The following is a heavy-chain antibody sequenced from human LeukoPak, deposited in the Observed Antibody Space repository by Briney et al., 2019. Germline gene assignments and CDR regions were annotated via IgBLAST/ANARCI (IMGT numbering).Heavy chain of an antibody. Sequence: GGSLRLPCAASGFTYSSYSMNWLRRAPGKAREWVSSISSSSSYIYYADPVKGRFTISRDNAKNSLYLQMNSLRAEDTAVYYCARDILEANWFDPWGQGTLVTVSS. CDR1: GFTYSSYS. J-gene: IGHJ5*02. V-gene: IGHV3-21*01. CDR2: ISSSSSYI. D-gene: IGHD3-3*01. CDR3: ARDILEANWFDP.